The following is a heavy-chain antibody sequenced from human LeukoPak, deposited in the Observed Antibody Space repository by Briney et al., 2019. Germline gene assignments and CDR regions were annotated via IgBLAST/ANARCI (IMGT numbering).Heavy chain of an antibody. CDR3: AKGGDSSSWLFDF. D-gene: IGHD6-13*01. CDR1: GFTFSSYG. J-gene: IGHJ4*02. V-gene: IGHV3-30*18. CDR2: LSYDGSNK. Sequence: GGSLRLSCAASGFTFSSYGMHWVRQAPGKGLEWVAVLSYDGSNKYYADSVKGRFTISRDNSKNTLYLQMNSLRAEDTAVYYCAKGGDSSSWLFDFWGQGTLVTVSS.